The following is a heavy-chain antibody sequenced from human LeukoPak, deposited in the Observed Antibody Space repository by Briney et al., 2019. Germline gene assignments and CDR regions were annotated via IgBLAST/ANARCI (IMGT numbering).Heavy chain of an antibody. D-gene: IGHD6-19*01. J-gene: IGHJ4*02. CDR2: ISSSGSTI. V-gene: IGHV3-48*03. Sequence: PGGSLTLSCAASGFTFSSYEMNWVRQAPGKGLEWVSYISSSGSTIYYADSVKGRFTISRDNAKNSLYLQMNSLRAEDTTVYYCARDSYSSGWYLVFDYWGQGTLVTVSS. CDR3: ARDSYSSGWYLVFDY. CDR1: GFTFSSYE.